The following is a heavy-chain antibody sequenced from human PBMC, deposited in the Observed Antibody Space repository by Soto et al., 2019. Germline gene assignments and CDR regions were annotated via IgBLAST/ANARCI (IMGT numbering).Heavy chain of an antibody. D-gene: IGHD2-15*01. CDR1: GFTFSNFA. V-gene: IGHV3-30-3*01. J-gene: IGHJ6*02. Sequence: QVQLVESGGGMVQPGRSLRLSCAASGFTFSNFAMYWVRQAPGKGLEWVTVISYDGSHRYYADSVKGRFTISRDNSKNTLYLQMNNLRAEDSAVYFCARDYSYQRAMDVWGQGTTVTVSS. CDR2: ISYDGSHR. CDR3: ARDYSYQRAMDV.